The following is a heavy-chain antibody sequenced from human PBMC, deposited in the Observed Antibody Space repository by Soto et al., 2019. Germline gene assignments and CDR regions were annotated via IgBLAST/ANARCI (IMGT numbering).Heavy chain of an antibody. J-gene: IGHJ4*02. D-gene: IGHD3-22*01. CDR3: ARDRGTYYYDSSGLGAVTY. Sequence: QVQLVESGGGVVQPGRSLRLSCAASGFTFSSYAMHWVRQAPGKGLEWVAVISYDGSNKYYADSVKGRFTISRDNSKNTLYLQMNSLRAEDTAVYYCARDRGTYYYDSSGLGAVTYWGQGTLVTVSS. CDR2: ISYDGSNK. CDR1: GFTFSSYA. V-gene: IGHV3-30-3*01.